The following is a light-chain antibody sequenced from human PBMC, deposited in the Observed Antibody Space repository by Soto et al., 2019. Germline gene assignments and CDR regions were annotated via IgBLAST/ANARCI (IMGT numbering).Light chain of an antibody. CDR1: QSISNY. J-gene: IGKJ4*01. CDR2: AAS. CDR3: QQRYSTPST. V-gene: IGKV1-39*01. Sequence: DIQMTQSPSSLSASVGDRVTITCRASQSISNYLNWYQQKPGKAPNLLIYAASSLRSGVPSRFSCSGSGTDFTLTISSLQPEDFATYYCQQRYSTPSTFGGGTKVEIK.